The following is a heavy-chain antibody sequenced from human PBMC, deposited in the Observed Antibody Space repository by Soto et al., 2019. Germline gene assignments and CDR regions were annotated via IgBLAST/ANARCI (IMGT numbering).Heavy chain of an antibody. V-gene: IGHV3-33*01. CDR3: VRGSFCTTTTCYNLGWFAP. CDR2: IWYDGSHK. D-gene: IGHD2-2*02. Sequence: QVHLVESGGGVVQAGESLRVSCATSGFTFSGFVMQWVRQAPGKGLEWVAVIWYDGSHKYYADSVKGRFTISRDDSKNTLYLQMNNLRVEDTAVYYCVRGSFCTTTTCYNLGWFAPWGQGTLVTVSS. CDR1: GFTFSGFV. J-gene: IGHJ5*02.